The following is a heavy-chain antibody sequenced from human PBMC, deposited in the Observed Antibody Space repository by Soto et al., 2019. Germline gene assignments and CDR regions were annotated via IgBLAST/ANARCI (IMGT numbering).Heavy chain of an antibody. CDR1: GYTFTGYY. V-gene: IGHV1-2*04. J-gene: IGHJ4*02. D-gene: IGHD2-2*01. Sequence: QVQLVQSGAEVKKPGASVKVSCKASGYTFTGYYMHWVRQAPGQGLEWMGWINPNSGGTNYAQKFQGWVTMTRDTSISTAYMERSRLRSDDTAVYYCARDGPIVVVPAAMYYWGQGTLVTVSS. CDR3: ARDGPIVVVPAAMYY. CDR2: INPNSGGT.